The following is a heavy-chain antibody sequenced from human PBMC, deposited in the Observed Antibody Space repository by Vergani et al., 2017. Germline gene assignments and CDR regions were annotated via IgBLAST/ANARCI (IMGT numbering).Heavy chain of an antibody. Sequence: QVQLQESGPGLVKPSETLSLTCTVSGGSISSYYWSWIRQPAGKGLEWIGRIYTSGSTNYNPSLKSRVTMSVDTSKNQFSLKLSSVTAADTAVYYCARPRLEYSRFNWFDPWGQGTLVTVSS. J-gene: IGHJ5*02. CDR3: ARPRLEYSRFNWFDP. V-gene: IGHV4-4*07. D-gene: IGHD6-6*01. CDR2: IYTSGST. CDR1: GGSISSYY.